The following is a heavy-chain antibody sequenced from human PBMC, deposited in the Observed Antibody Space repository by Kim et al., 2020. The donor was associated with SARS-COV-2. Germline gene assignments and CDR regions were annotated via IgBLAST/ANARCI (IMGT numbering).Heavy chain of an antibody. Sequence: GGSLRLSCAASGFTFSSYGMHWVRQAPGKGLEWVAVISYDGSNKYYADSVKGRFTISRDNSKNTLYLQMNSLRAEDTAVYYCAKDSRGYCSGGSCYWGRHWGQGTLVTVSS. CDR2: ISYDGSNK. D-gene: IGHD2-15*01. CDR1: GFTFSSYG. J-gene: IGHJ4*02. V-gene: IGHV3-30*18. CDR3: AKDSRGYCSGGSCYWGRH.